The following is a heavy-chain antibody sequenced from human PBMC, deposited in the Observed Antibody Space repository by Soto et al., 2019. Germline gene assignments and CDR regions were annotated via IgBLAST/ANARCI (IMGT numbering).Heavy chain of an antibody. Sequence: EVQLFESGGNSVQPGGSLRLSCAASEFNFSNYAMTWVRLAPGKGLEWVSSISDSGGSAIFADSVKGRFTISRDNSKNTLYWEMDSLGAEDTALYYFAKLDDDYGDHYWYFDLWGRGTRVTVSS. CDR3: AKLDDDYGDHYWYFDL. J-gene: IGHJ2*01. CDR2: ISDSGGSA. V-gene: IGHV3-23*01. CDR1: EFNFSNYA. D-gene: IGHD4-17*01.